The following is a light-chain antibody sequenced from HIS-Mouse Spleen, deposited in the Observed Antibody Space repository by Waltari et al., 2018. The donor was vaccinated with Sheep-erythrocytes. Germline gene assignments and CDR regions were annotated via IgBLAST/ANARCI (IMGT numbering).Light chain of an antibody. Sequence: QSALTQPRSVSGSPGQSVTIYCTGTSSAVGGYNHVSWYQQHPGKAPKLMIYDVSKRPSGVPDRFSGSKSGNTASLTISGLQAEDEADYYCCSYAGSYNHVFATGTKVTVL. V-gene: IGLV2-11*01. J-gene: IGLJ1*01. CDR3: CSYAGSYNHV. CDR2: DVS. CDR1: SSAVGGYNH.